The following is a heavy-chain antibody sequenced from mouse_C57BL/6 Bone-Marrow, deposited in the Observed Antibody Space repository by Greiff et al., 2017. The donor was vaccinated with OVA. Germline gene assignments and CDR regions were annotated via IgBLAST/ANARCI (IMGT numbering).Heavy chain of an antibody. Sequence: VQLQQSGAELVKPGASVKISCKASGYAFSSYWMNWVKQRPGKGLEWIGQIYPGDGDTNYNGKFKGKATLTADKSSSTAYMQLSSLTSEDSAVYFCARDWALYYGSSEKWGQGTLVTVSA. J-gene: IGHJ3*02. CDR1: GYAFSSYW. D-gene: IGHD1-1*01. CDR3: ARDWALYYGSSEK. CDR2: IYPGDGDT. V-gene: IGHV1-80*01.